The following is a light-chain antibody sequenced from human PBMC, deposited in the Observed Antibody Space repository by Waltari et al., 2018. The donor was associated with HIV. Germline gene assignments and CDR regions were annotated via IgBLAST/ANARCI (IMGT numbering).Light chain of an antibody. CDR1: HPNIGAGYG. V-gene: IGLV1-40*01. CDR2: DIN. Sequence: QSVLTQPPSVSGAPGQRVTISCTGTHPNIGAGYGVHLYQPLPEAAPKLLIYDINNRPSGVPDRFSGSKSGTSASLAITGLQVEDEGDYFCQSYDSSLNVIFGGGTKLTVL. CDR3: QSYDSSLNVI. J-gene: IGLJ2*01.